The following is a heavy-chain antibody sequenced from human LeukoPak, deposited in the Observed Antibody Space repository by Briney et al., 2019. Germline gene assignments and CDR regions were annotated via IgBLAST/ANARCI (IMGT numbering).Heavy chain of an antibody. CDR2: INPNSGGT. CDR3: ARGFRYCSDTMCYTLDY. CDR1: GYTFTDYY. V-gene: IGHV1-2*04. Sequence: ASVKVSCKASGYTFTDYYIHWVRQAPGQGLEWMGWINPNSGGTNYAQKFQGWVTMTRDTSISTAYMELSGLRSDDTAVYYCARGFRYCSDTMCYTLDYWGQGTLVTVSS. D-gene: IGHD2-2*02. J-gene: IGHJ4*02.